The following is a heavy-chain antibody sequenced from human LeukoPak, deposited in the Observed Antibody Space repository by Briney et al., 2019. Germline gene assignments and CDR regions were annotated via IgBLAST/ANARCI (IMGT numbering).Heavy chain of an antibody. J-gene: IGHJ4*02. CDR1: GDSISSSSYY. CDR2: IYYSGST. D-gene: IGHD3-22*01. V-gene: IGHV4-39*01. Sequence: SETLSLTCTVSGDSISSSSYYWGWTRQPPGRGLEWIGTIYYSGSTYYNPSLKSRVTISVDTSKNQFSLNLISVAAADTAVYYCGRQWVSDYYDNSGYYAIDYWGQGTLVTVSS. CDR3: GRQWVSDYYDNSGYYAIDY.